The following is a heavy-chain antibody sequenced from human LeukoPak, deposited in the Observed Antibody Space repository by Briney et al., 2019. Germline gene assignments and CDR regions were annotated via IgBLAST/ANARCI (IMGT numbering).Heavy chain of an antibody. D-gene: IGHD1-1*01. J-gene: IGHJ3*02. CDR3: ARSLGDWNDLPDAFDI. V-gene: IGHV3-7*01. Sequence: HPGGSLRLSCAASGFTFSSYWMSWVRQAPGKGLEWVANIKQDGSEKYYVDSVKGRFTISRDNAKNSLYLQMNSLRAEDTAVYYCARSLGDWNDLPDAFDIWGQETMVTVSS. CDR2: IKQDGSEK. CDR1: GFTFSSYW.